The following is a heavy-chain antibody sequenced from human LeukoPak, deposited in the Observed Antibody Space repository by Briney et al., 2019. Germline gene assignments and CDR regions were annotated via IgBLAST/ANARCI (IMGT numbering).Heavy chain of an antibody. CDR2: ISSSGSTI. Sequence: GGSLRLSCAASGFTFSSYEMNWVRQAPGKGLEWVSYISSSGSTIYYADSVKGRFTISRDNAKNSLYLQMNSLRAEDTAVYYCAELGITMIGGVWGKGTTSPSPQ. CDR3: AELGITMIGGV. J-gene: IGHJ6*04. D-gene: IGHD3-10*02. CDR1: GFTFSSYE. V-gene: IGHV3-48*03.